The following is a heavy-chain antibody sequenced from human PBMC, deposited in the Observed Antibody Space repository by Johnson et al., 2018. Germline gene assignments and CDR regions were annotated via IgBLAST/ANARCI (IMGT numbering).Heavy chain of an antibody. CDR2: IYYRGST. V-gene: IGHV4-59*01. D-gene: IGHD2-15*01. CDR1: GGSISSYY. CDR3: SRARPPGDCSGGSCYPYYYYYYGRDV. Sequence: QVQLQESGPGLVKPSETLSLTCTVSGGSISSYYWSWIRQPPGKGLEWIGYIYYRGSTNYNPSLKSRVTISVDTSKNQSSLKLSSVTAADTAVYYSSRARPPGDCSGGSCYPYYYYYYGRDVWGQGTTVTVSS. J-gene: IGHJ6*02.